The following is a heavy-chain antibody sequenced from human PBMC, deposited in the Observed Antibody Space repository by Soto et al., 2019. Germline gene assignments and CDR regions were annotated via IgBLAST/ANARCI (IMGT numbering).Heavy chain of an antibody. D-gene: IGHD3-9*01. CDR3: GREGADHDILPGYHDYAYCMDV. CDR1: GYTFTSYG. CDR2: FSAYNGNT. J-gene: IGHJ6*02. V-gene: IGHV1-18*03. Sequence: QVQLVQSGAEVKKPGASVKVSCKAYGYTFTSYGISWVRQATGQGPEWMGGFSAYNGNTNYAQKLPGRVTMNSVTSASSGCMERRSVRSDGMAVYYCGREGADHDILPGYHDYAYCMDVWGQGTTVTVAS.